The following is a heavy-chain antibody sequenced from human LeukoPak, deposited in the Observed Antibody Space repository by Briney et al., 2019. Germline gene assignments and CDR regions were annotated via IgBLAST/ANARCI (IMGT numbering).Heavy chain of an antibody. CDR2: ISSSGCTI. CDR1: GFTFSDYY. D-gene: IGHD3-3*01. V-gene: IGHV3-11*04. J-gene: IGHJ4*02. CDR3: ARELYDFWSGYNTGRVGFDY. Sequence: PGGSLRLSCATSGFTFSDYYMSWIRQAPGKGLEWVSYISSSGCTIYYADSVKGRFTISRDNAKNSLYLQMNSLRAEDTGVYYCARELYDFWSGYNTGRVGFDYWGQGTLVTVSS.